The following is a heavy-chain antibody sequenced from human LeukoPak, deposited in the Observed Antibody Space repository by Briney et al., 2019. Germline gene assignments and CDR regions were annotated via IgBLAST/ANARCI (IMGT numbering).Heavy chain of an antibody. D-gene: IGHD3-3*01. Sequence: GGSLRLSCAASGFTFSSYAMSWVRQAPGKGLEWVSAISGSGGSTYYADSEKGRFTISRDNSKNTLYLQMNSLRAEDTAVYYCAKEGAYYDFWSGYSPDWFDPWGQGTLVTVSS. CDR2: ISGSGGST. V-gene: IGHV3-23*01. CDR1: GFTFSSYA. CDR3: AKEGAYYDFWSGYSPDWFDP. J-gene: IGHJ5*02.